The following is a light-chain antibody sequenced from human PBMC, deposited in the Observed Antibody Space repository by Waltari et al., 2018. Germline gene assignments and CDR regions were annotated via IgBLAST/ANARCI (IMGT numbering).Light chain of an antibody. Sequence: AIRMTQSPSSFSASTGDRVTITCRASQGISSYLAWYQQKPGKAPKLLIYAASTLQSGVPSRFSGSGSGTDFTLTISCLQSEDFATYYCQQYYSYPQSTFSGGTKVEIK. J-gene: IGKJ4*01. CDR1: QGISSY. CDR2: AAS. CDR3: QQYYSYPQST. V-gene: IGKV1-8*01.